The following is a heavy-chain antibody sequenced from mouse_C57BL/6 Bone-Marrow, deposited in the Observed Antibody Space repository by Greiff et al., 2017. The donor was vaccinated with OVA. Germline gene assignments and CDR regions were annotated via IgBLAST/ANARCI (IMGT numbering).Heavy chain of an antibody. Sequence: EVQLVESGAELVRPGASVKLSCTASGFNIKDDYMHWVKQRPEQGLEWIGWIDPENGDTEYASKFQGKATITADTSSNTAYLQLSSLTSEDTAVYYCTTQLRLRWFAYGGQGTLVTVSA. CDR3: TTQLRLRWFAY. CDR1: GFNIKDDY. D-gene: IGHD3-2*02. J-gene: IGHJ3*01. V-gene: IGHV14-4*01. CDR2: IDPENGDT.